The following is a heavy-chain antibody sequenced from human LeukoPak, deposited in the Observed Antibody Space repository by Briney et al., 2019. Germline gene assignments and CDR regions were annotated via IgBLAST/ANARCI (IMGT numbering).Heavy chain of an antibody. V-gene: IGHV3-23*01. D-gene: IGHD3-16*01. CDR2: ISTSGGST. J-gene: IGHJ4*02. Sequence: GGSLRLSCAASGFTFSTYAMSWVRQAPGRGLEWVSGISTSGGSTYYADSVKGRFTISRDNSKNTLYLQMNSPRAEDTAVYYCAGGVNYWGQGTLVTVSS. CDR1: GFTFSTYA. CDR3: AGGVNY.